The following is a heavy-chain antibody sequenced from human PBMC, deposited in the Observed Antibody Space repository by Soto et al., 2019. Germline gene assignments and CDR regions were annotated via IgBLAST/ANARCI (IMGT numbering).Heavy chain of an antibody. J-gene: IGHJ6*02. CDR1: GYSFTCYW. Sequence: PGESLKISWQGSGYSFTCYWIGGVRQMPGKGLEWTGVLYPGDSDTIYSPSFQGQVTIPADKSISIAYLQWSSLKAADAAMYYCARGGETYYYGSGSYPHYGMDVWGQGTTVTVSS. CDR2: LYPGDSDT. CDR3: ARGGETYYYGSGSYPHYGMDV. V-gene: IGHV5-51*01. D-gene: IGHD3-10*01.